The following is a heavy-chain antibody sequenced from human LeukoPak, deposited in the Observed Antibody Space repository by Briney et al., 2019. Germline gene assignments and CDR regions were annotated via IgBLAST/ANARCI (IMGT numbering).Heavy chain of an antibody. CDR3: TTSNGDYDDDSWFDP. D-gene: IGHD4-17*01. Sequence: PGGSLTLSHSVSGLTFSNAWMSWVRQAPRKGVAWVVRVKIKTDGGTPDSAAPVKGRFTISRDDSKNTLYLEMNSLKTEATAVYYCTTSNGDYDDDSWFDPWGQGTLVTVSS. CDR1: GLTFSNAW. CDR2: VKIKTDGGTP. V-gene: IGHV3-15*01. J-gene: IGHJ5*02.